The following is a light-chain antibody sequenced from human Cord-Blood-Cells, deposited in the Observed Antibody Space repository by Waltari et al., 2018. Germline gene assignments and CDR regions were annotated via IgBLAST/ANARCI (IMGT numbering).Light chain of an antibody. CDR2: DAS. J-gene: IGKJ2*01. V-gene: IGKV1-33*01. CDR1: QDISNY. Sequence: DIQMTQSPSSLSASVGDRVTLTCQASQDISNYLNWYKQKPGKDPKLLIYDASNLETGVPSRFSGSGSGTDFTFTISSLQPEDIATYYCQQYDNLPYTFGQGTKLEI. CDR3: QQYDNLPYT.